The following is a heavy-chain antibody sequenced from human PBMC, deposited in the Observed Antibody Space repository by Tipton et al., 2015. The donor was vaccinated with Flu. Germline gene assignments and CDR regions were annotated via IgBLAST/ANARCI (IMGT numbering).Heavy chain of an antibody. CDR2: ISGYNGNT. D-gene: IGHD6-6*01. CDR1: GYNFPSYG. Sequence: QLVQSGAEVRKPGASVKVSCKASGYNFPSYGITWVRQAPGQGLEWVGWISGYNGNTKFAQKFQGRVSMTRDTSTSTAFMEVRSLSSDGTAVYYCARDNEYTTEATWFDPWGQGTLVTVSS. V-gene: IGHV1-18*01. J-gene: IGHJ5*02. CDR3: ARDNEYTTEATWFDP.